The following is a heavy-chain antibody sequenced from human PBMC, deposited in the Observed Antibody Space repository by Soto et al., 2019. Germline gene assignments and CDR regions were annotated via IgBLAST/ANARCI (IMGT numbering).Heavy chain of an antibody. CDR1: GGTFSSYT. Sequence: ASVKVSCKASGGTFSSYTISWVRQAPGQGLEWMGRIIPILGIANYAQKFQGRVTITADKSTSTAYMELSSLRSEDTAVYYCARERHFSSSWFGPPSDYYGMDVWGQGTTVTVSS. D-gene: IGHD6-6*01. J-gene: IGHJ6*02. V-gene: IGHV1-69*04. CDR2: IIPILGIA. CDR3: ARERHFSSSWFGPPSDYYGMDV.